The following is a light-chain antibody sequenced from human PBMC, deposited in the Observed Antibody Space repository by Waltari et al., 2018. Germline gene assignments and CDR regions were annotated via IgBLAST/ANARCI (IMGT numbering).Light chain of an antibody. V-gene: IGKV4-1*01. CDR1: QNVSYSSDRRRC. J-gene: IGKJ1*01. CDR2: WGS. Sequence: DIVMTQSPDSLAVSLAARATINGKARQNVSYSSDRRRCIAWYQQKSGQSPKLLIYWGSVRESGVPDRFSGSGSGADFSLTISGLQAEDVAVYYCQQFYTIPPTFGPGTRVDLK. CDR3: QQFYTIPPT.